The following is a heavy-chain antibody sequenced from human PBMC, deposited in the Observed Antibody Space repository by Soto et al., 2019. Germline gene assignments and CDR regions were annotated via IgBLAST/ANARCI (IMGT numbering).Heavy chain of an antibody. CDR2: INAGNGNT. J-gene: IGHJ4*02. D-gene: IGHD6-19*01. Sequence: QVQLVQSGAEEKKPGASVKVSCQASGYTYTSYAMYRVRQAPGQRLEWMGWINAGNGNTKYSQKFQGRVTITRDTSASTAYMELSSLRSEDTAVYYCARHGSGWDYWGQGTLVTVSS. V-gene: IGHV1-3*05. CDR1: GYTYTSYA. CDR3: ARHGSGWDY.